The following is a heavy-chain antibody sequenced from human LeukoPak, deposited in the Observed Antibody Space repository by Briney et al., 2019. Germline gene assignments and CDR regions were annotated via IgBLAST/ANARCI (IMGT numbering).Heavy chain of an antibody. CDR1: GLTLSIYW. V-gene: IGHV3-74*01. J-gene: IGHJ4*02. CDR2: INPGGSSI. CDR3: ARSNQADDF. Sequence: PGRSLRLSCAASGLTLSIYWTHWVRHVPGKGLVWVARINPGGSSITYADSVKGRFTIPRDNAKNTLYLQMDSLRAEDTGVCYCARSNQADDFWGQGTLVTVSS.